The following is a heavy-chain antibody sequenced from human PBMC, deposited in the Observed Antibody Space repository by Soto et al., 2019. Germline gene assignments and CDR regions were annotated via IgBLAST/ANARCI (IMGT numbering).Heavy chain of an antibody. CDR1: GGSFSGYY. J-gene: IGHJ5*02. CDR3: ARGTEYSSSSHSNWFDP. V-gene: IGHV4-34*01. Sequence: SETLSLTCAVYGGSFSGYYWSWIRQPPGKGLEWIGEINHSGSTNYNPSLKSRVTISVDTSKNQFSLKLSSVTAADTAVYYCARGTEYSSSSHSNWFDPWGQEPLVTVPS. D-gene: IGHD6-6*01. CDR2: INHSGST.